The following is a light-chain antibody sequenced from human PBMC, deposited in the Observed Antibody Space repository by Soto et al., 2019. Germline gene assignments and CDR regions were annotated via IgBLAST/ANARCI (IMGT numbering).Light chain of an antibody. CDR1: QSISSY. Sequence: DLQRTQSPSSLSPSVGDRVTITCRASQSISSYLNWYQQKPGKAPKLLIYAASSLQSGVPSRFSGSGSGTDFTLTISSLQPEDFATYYCQQSYSTPWTFGQGTKVEIK. V-gene: IGKV1-39*01. J-gene: IGKJ1*01. CDR2: AAS. CDR3: QQSYSTPWT.